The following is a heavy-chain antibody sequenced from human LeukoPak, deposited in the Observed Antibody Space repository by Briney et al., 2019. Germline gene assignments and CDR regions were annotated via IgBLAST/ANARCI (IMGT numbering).Heavy chain of an antibody. D-gene: IGHD3-10*01. Sequence: SETLSLTCTVSGGSISSSSYSWGWIRQPPGKGLEWIGSIYYSGSTNYNPSLKSRVTMSVDTSKNQFSLKLSSVTAADTAVYYCARDFIRVRGVMADAFDIWGQGTMVTVSS. CDR2: IYYSGST. J-gene: IGHJ3*02. CDR1: GGSISSSSYS. CDR3: ARDFIRVRGVMADAFDI. V-gene: IGHV4-39*07.